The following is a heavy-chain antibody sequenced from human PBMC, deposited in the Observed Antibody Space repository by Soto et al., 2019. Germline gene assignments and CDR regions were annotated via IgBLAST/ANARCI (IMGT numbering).Heavy chain of an antibody. V-gene: IGHV3-23*01. Sequence: GSLRLSCAASGFTFSSYAMSWVRQAPGKGLEWVSAISGSGGSTYYADSVKGRFTISRDNSKNTLYLQINSLRAEDTAVYYCAKDQLWLSLYFDYWGQGTLVTVSS. CDR1: GFTFSSYA. CDR3: AKDQLWLSLYFDY. J-gene: IGHJ4*02. D-gene: IGHD5-18*01. CDR2: ISGSGGST.